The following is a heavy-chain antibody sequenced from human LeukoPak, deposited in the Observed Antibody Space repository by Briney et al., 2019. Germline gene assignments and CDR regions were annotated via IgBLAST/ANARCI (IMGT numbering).Heavy chain of an antibody. CDR2: ISGSGGST. J-gene: IGHJ4*02. V-gene: IGHV3-23*01. D-gene: IGHD3-10*01. Sequence: GGSLRLSCAASGFTLSNYGMSWVRQAPGKGLEWVSAISGSGGSTYYADSVKGRFTISRDNSKNTLYLQMNSLRAEDTAVYYCAKDYRGGFGGTIDYWGQGTLVTVSS. CDR1: GFTLSNYG. CDR3: AKDYRGGFGGTIDY.